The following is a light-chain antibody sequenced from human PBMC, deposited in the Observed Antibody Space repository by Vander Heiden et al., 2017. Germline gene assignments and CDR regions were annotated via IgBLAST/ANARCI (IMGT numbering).Light chain of an antibody. CDR2: AAS. CDR1: KSISTY. CDR3: QQSYSTPRWT. J-gene: IGKJ1*01. Sequence: DIQITQSPSSLSASVGDRVTSACRASKSISTYLNWYQQKPGKTPKLLIYAASSLQSGVTSRFSGSGSGTDFTLTSSSLQPEDFATYYCQQSYSTPRWTFGQGTKVEIK. V-gene: IGKV1-39*01.